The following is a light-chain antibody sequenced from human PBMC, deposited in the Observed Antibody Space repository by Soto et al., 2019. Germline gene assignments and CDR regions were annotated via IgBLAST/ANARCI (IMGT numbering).Light chain of an antibody. J-gene: IGLJ1*01. CDR1: SSDVRGYNY. V-gene: IGLV2-14*01. Sequence: QSAPTQPASVSGSPGQSITISCTGTSSDVRGYNYVSWYQQHPGKAPKLIIFEVSTRPSGVSNRFSGSKSGNTASLTISGLQAEDEADYYCSSYTSNTYVFGVGTKLTVL. CDR3: SSYTSNTYV. CDR2: EVS.